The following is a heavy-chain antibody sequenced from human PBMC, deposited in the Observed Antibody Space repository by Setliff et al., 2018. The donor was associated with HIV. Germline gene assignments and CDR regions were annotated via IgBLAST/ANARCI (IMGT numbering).Heavy chain of an antibody. D-gene: IGHD3-22*01. J-gene: IGHJ4*02. Sequence: GASVKVSCKASGYTFTSYGISWVRQAPGQGLEWMGWISAYNGNTIYAQRVQGRVTMTTDTSTSTAYMELRSLRSDDTAVYYCARSGPQTTWYFDRSSYSHNYWGQGTLVTVSS. CDR1: GYTFTSYG. CDR3: ARSGPQTTWYFDRSSYSHNY. V-gene: IGHV1-18*01. CDR2: ISAYNGNT.